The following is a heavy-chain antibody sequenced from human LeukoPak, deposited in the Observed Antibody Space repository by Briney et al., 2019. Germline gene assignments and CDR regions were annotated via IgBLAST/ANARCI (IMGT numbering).Heavy chain of an antibody. CDR1: GYTFTSYG. D-gene: IGHD3-22*01. V-gene: IGHV1-18*01. CDR2: ISAYNGNT. CDR3: ARRVGIVVGPEPGYNWFDP. J-gene: IGHJ5*02. Sequence: ASVKVSCKASGYTFTSYGISWVRQAPGQGLEWMGWISAYNGNTNYAQKLQGRVTMTTDISTSTAYMELRSLRSDDTAVYYCARRVGIVVGPEPGYNWFDPWGQGTLVTVSS.